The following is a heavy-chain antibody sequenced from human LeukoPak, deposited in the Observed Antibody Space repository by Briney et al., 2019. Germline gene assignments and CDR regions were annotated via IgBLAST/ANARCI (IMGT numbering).Heavy chain of an antibody. V-gene: IGHV3-7*01. CDR1: GFTFSSYA. J-gene: IGHJ4*02. Sequence: GGSLRLSCAASGFTFSSYAMSWVRQAPGKGLEWVANIKQDGSGKYYVDSVKGRFTISRDNAKNSLYLQMNSLRAEDTAVYYCARGVSGSSRYFFDYWGQGTLVTVSS. CDR3: ARGVSGSSRYFFDY. D-gene: IGHD1-26*01. CDR2: IKQDGSGK.